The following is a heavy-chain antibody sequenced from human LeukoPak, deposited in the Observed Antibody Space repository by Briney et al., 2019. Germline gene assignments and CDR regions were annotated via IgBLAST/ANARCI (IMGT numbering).Heavy chain of an antibody. J-gene: IGHJ4*02. CDR1: GFTFSSYA. CDR2: ISGSGGST. D-gene: IGHD6-19*01. CDR3: ANRSVAGTASPYYFDY. Sequence: PGGSLRLSCAASGFTFSSYAMSWVRQAPGKGLEWVSAISGSGGSTYYADSVKGRFTISRDNSKNTLYLQMNSLRAEDTAVYYCANRSVAGTASPYYFDYWGQGTLVTVSS. V-gene: IGHV3-23*01.